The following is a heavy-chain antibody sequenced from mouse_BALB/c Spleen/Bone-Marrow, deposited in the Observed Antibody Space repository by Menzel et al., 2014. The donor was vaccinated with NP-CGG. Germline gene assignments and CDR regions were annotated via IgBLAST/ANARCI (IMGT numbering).Heavy chain of an antibody. CDR1: GYAFTKHW. V-gene: IGHV1-63*01. J-gene: IGHJ2*01. CDR2: IYPGSGNT. CDR3: TRRRSLDY. Sequence: VQLQQSGTELVRPGTSVKISCKASGYAFTKHWLGGVKQRPGHGLEGIGDIYPGSGNTYYNEKLKGKVTLTADKSSSTAYMQLSGLTSEDSAVYFCTRRRSLDYWGQGTTLTVSS.